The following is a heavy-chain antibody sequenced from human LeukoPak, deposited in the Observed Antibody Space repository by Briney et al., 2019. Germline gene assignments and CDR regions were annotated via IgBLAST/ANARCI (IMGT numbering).Heavy chain of an antibody. CDR1: GFTFSSYA. CDR3: AREQYQLLYGGDAFDI. V-gene: IGHV3-23*01. J-gene: IGHJ3*02. Sequence: GGSLRLSCAASGFTFSSYAMSWVRQAPGKGLEWVSAISGSGGSTYYADSVKGRFTISRDNAKNSLYLQMNSLRAEDTAVYYCAREQYQLLYGGDAFDIWGQGTMVTVSS. CDR2: ISGSGGST. D-gene: IGHD2-2*02.